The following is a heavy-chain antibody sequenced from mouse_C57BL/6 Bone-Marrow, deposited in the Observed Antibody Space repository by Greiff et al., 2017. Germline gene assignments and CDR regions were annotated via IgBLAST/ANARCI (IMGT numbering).Heavy chain of an antibody. J-gene: IGHJ3*01. CDR3: ARNYGSSGFAY. CDR1: GYAFSSSW. Sequence: VQLQQSGPELVKPGASVKISCKASGYAFSSSWMNWVKQRPGKGLEWIGRIYPGDGDTNYNGKFKGKATLTADKSSSTAYMQLSSLTSEDSAVYFCARNYGSSGFAYWGQGTLVTVAA. D-gene: IGHD1-1*01. V-gene: IGHV1-82*01. CDR2: IYPGDGDT.